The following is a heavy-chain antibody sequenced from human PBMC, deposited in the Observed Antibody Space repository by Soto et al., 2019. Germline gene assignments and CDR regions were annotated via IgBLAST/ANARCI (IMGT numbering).Heavy chain of an antibody. D-gene: IGHD6-19*01. V-gene: IGHV4-59*08. J-gene: IGHJ4*02. Sequence: SETLSLTCTVSGGSISSYYWSWIRQPPGKGLEWIGYIYYSGSTNYNPSLKSRVTISVDTSKNQFSLKLSSVTAADTAVYYCARLGIAVAGHFDYWGQGTLVTVSS. CDR1: GGSISSYY. CDR2: IYYSGST. CDR3: ARLGIAVAGHFDY.